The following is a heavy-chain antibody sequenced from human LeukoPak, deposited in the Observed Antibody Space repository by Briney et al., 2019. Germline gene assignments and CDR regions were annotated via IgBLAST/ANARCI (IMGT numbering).Heavy chain of an antibody. CDR3: ARRRYNLDY. CDR2: IYYSGST. Sequence: PSETLSLTCTVSGGSISSYYWSWIRQPPGKGLEWIGYIYYSGSTNYNPSLKSRVTTSVDTSKNQFSLKLSSVTAADTAAYYCARRRYNLDYWGQGTLVTVSS. CDR1: GGSISSYY. V-gene: IGHV4-59*08. J-gene: IGHJ4*02. D-gene: IGHD1-1*01.